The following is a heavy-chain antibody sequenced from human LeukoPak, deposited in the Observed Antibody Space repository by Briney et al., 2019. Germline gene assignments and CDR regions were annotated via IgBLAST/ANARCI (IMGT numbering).Heavy chain of an antibody. Sequence: GGSLRLSCAASGFTFSSYWMHWVRQAPGKGLVWVSRINGDGSTTTYADSVKGRFTISRDNAKNTVYLQMNSLRAEDTAVYYCTRGGVDYWGQGTLATVSS. CDR2: INGDGSTT. D-gene: IGHD3-10*01. CDR3: TRGGVDY. V-gene: IGHV3-74*01. CDR1: GFTFSSYW. J-gene: IGHJ4*02.